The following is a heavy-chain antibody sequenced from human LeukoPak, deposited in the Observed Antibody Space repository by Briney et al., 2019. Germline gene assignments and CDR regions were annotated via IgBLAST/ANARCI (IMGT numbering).Heavy chain of an antibody. V-gene: IGHV4-34*01. Sequence: SETLSLTCAVYGGSFSGYYWSWIRQPPGKGLEWIGEINHSGSTNYNPSLKSRVTISVDTSKNQFSLKLSSVTAADTAVYYCARAPHCSGGSCSTTQLWFDPWGQGTLVTVSS. CDR2: INHSGST. CDR3: ARAPHCSGGSCSTTQLWFDP. J-gene: IGHJ5*02. D-gene: IGHD2-15*01. CDR1: GGSFSGYY.